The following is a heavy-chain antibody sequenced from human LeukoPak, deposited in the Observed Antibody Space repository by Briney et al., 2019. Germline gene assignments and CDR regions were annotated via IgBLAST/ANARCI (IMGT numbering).Heavy chain of an antibody. CDR3: ARGLGDYDFWSGYPPVQEFDP. J-gene: IGHJ5*02. D-gene: IGHD3-3*01. Sequence: SETLSLTCTVSGYSISSGYYWGWIRQPPGKGLEWIGSIYHSGRTFYNPSLKSRVTISVDTSKNQFSLKLTSVTAADTAVYYCARGLGDYDFWSGYPPVQEFDPWGQGTLVTVSS. CDR1: GYSISSGYY. V-gene: IGHV4-38-2*02. CDR2: IYHSGRT.